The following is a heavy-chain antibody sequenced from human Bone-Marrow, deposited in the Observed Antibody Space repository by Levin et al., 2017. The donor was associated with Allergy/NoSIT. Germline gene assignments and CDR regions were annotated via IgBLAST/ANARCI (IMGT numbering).Heavy chain of an antibody. CDR2: SYHSGIT. CDR3: AKAGADYDGSGYYVS. CDR1: GGSISSGDYY. J-gene: IGHJ5*02. V-gene: IGHV4-31*03. Sequence: SQTLSLTCTVSGGSISSGDYYWSWIRQRPGKGLEWLGYSYHSGITSYNPSLKSRLTISVDMSRNQLSLRLSSVTAADTAVYYCAKAGADYDGSGYYVSWGQGTLVTVSS. D-gene: IGHD3-22*01.